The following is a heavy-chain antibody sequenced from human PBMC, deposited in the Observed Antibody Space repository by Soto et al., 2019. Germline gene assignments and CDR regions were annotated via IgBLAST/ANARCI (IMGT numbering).Heavy chain of an antibody. CDR2: ISSSSSYT. CDR1: GFTLSDYY. Sequence: TGGSLRLSCAASGFTLSDYYMSWIRQAPGKGLEWVSYISSSSSYTNYADSVKGRFTISRDNAKNSLYLQMNSLRAEDTAVYYCARDKTYYYDSSGPYYYGMDVWGQGTTVTVSS. CDR3: ARDKTYYYDSSGPYYYGMDV. V-gene: IGHV3-11*06. D-gene: IGHD3-22*01. J-gene: IGHJ6*02.